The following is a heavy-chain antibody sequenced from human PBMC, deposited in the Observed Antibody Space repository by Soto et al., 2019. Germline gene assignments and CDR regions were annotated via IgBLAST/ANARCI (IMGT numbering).Heavy chain of an antibody. CDR3: ARGRYGDY. CDR1: GYGFTTYG. J-gene: IGHJ4*02. V-gene: IGHV1-18*01. D-gene: IGHD1-1*01. Sequence: QVYLVQSGAEVKKPGASVKVSCKGSGYGFTTYGITWVRQAPGQGLEWMAWISAHNGNTNYAQKLQGRVTVTRDTSTSPAYMALRSPRSDDTAVYYCARGRYGDYWGQGALVTVSS. CDR2: ISAHNGNT.